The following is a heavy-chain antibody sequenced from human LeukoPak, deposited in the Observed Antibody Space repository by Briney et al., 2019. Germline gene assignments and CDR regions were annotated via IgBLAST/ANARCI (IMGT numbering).Heavy chain of an antibody. CDR1: GGSISGGSYY. D-gene: IGHD6-19*01. CDR2: IYYSGNT. V-gene: IGHV4-39*01. Sequence: SETLSLTCTVSGGSISGGSYYWSWIRQPAGKGLEWIGSIYYSGNTYYSPSLKSRVTISVDTSKNQFSLKLSSVTAADTAVYYCAKGAGPPWFDPWGQGTLVTVSS. J-gene: IGHJ5*02. CDR3: AKGAGPPWFDP.